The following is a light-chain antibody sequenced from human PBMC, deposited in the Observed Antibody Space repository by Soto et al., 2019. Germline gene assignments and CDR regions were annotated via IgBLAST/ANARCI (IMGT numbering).Light chain of an antibody. Sequence: DIQITQSPSTLSASVGDRVTITCRASPSISSWLAWYQQKQGKAPNLLIYDASSLQSGVPSRFGVTGSGTEFTLPIRSLKPDDFATDDCQQYYSSWTFGQGTKVDIK. CDR1: PSISSW. J-gene: IGKJ1*01. CDR3: QQYYSSWT. V-gene: IGKV1-5*01. CDR2: DAS.